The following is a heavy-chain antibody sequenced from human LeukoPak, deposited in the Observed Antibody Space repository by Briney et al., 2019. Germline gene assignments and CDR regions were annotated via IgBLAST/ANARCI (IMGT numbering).Heavy chain of an antibody. V-gene: IGHV3-21*04. J-gene: IGHJ3*02. Sequence: GGSLRLSCVASGFTFNKHHMNWVRQAPGKGLEWVSSISSSSVYTHYADSVKGRFTISRDNGKNSLYLQMHSLRAEDTALYYCARDALRDDAFDIWGLGTLVTVSS. CDR2: ISSSSVYT. CDR3: ARDALRDDAFDI. CDR1: GFTFNKHH.